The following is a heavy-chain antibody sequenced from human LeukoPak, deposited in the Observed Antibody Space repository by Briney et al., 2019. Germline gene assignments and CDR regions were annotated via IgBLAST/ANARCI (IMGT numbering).Heavy chain of an antibody. CDR3: ARELVGLNSLDY. CDR2: INPSGGST. CDR1: GYTFTSYY. Sequence: GPTVKVSCKASGYTFTSYYMHWVRQAPGQGLEWMGIINPSGGSTSYAQKFQGRVTMTRDTSTSTAYMELSSLRSEDTAVYYCARELVGLNSLDYWGQGTLVTVSS. J-gene: IGHJ4*02. D-gene: IGHD3-10*01. V-gene: IGHV1-46*01.